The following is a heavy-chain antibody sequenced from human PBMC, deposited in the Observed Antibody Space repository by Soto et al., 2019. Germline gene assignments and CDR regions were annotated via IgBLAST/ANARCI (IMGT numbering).Heavy chain of an antibody. V-gene: IGHV4-31*03. D-gene: IGHD3-3*01. J-gene: IGHJ6*03. Sequence: QVQLQESGPGLVKPSQTLSLTCTVSGGSISSGGYYWSWIRQHPGKGLEWIGYIYYSGSTYYNPSLKSRVIISVDTSKNQFSLKLSSVTAADTAVYYCARGYYDFWSGYFPYHYYYYMDVWGKGTTVTVSS. CDR2: IYYSGST. CDR3: ARGYYDFWSGYFPYHYYYYMDV. CDR1: GGSISSGGYY.